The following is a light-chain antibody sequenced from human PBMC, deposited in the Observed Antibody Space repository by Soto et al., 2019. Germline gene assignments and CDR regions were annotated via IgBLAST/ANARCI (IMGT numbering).Light chain of an antibody. CDR3: QQYDNLPSLT. CDR2: DAS. V-gene: IGKV1-33*01. J-gene: IGKJ4*01. CDR1: QDISNY. Sequence: DIQMTQSPSSLSASVGDRVTITCQASQDISNYLNWYQQKPGKAPKLLIYDASNLETGVPSRFCGSGSGKDFTFTISSLQPEDIATYYCQQYDNLPSLTFGGGTKVEIK.